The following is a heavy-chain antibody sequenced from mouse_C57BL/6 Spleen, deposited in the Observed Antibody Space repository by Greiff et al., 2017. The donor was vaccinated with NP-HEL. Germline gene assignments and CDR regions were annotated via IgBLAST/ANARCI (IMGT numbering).Heavy chain of an antibody. CDR2: ILPGSGST. CDR1: GYTFTGYW. CDR3: ARRGGYYGRFAY. J-gene: IGHJ3*01. Sequence: VQLQQSGAELMKPGASVKLSCKATGYTFTGYWIEWVKQRPGHGLEWIGEILPGSGSTNYNEKFKGKATFTADTSSNTAYMKLSSLTTEDSAIYCCARRGGYYGRFAYWGQGTLVTVSA. V-gene: IGHV1-9*01. D-gene: IGHD2-3*01.